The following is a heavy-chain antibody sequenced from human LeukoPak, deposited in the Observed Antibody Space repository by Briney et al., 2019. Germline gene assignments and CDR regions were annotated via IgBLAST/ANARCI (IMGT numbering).Heavy chain of an antibody. D-gene: IGHD5-18*01. CDR2: ISGSGGST. J-gene: IGHJ4*02. Sequence: GGSLRLSCAASGFTFSSYAMSWVRQAPGKGLERVSAISGSGGSTYYADSVKGRFTISRDNSKNTLYLQMNSLRAEDTAVYYCAKPMKSGYSYGYGYFDYWGQGTLVTVSS. V-gene: IGHV3-23*01. CDR1: GFTFSSYA. CDR3: AKPMKSGYSYGYGYFDY.